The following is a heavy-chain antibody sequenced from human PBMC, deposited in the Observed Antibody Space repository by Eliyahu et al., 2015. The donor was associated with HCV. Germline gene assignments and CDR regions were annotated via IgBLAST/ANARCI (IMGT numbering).Heavy chain of an antibody. D-gene: IGHD1-1*01. CDR3: AKGYKTYWGAFDI. CDR1: GFTFTSYT. V-gene: IGHV3-23*01. J-gene: IGHJ3*02. CDR2: IGGAGSPT. Sequence: AASGFTFTSYTMSWVRQAPGKGLEWVSAIGGAGSPTHYVDSVKGRFTIARDNSKNALYLEMNSLSAEDTAIYYCAKGYKTYWGAFDIWGQGTMVIVSS.